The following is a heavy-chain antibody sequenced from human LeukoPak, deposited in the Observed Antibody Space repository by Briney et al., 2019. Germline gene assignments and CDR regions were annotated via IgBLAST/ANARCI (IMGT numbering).Heavy chain of an antibody. Sequence: KPSETLSLTCTVSGGSISSYYWSWIRQPAGKGLEWIGRIYTSGSTNYNPSLKSRVTMSVDTSKNQFSLKLSSVTAADTAVYYCARAGGIWSGELFAGYYFDYWGQGTLVTVSS. J-gene: IGHJ4*02. D-gene: IGHD3-10*01. CDR3: ARAGGIWSGELFAGYYFDY. CDR1: GGSISSYY. CDR2: IYTSGST. V-gene: IGHV4-4*07.